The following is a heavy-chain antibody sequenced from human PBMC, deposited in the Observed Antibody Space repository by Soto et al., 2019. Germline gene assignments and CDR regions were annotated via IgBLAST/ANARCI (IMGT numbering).Heavy chain of an antibody. CDR3: ARAHGSGWGAFDI. CDR2: IYHSGST. Sequence: QLQLQESGSGRVKPSQTLSLTCAVSGGSISSGGYSWSWIRQPPGKGLQWIGYIYHSGSTYYNPSLKSRVSICVDRSMNQLSLKLSSVAAADTAVYYCARAHGSGWGAFDIWGQGTMVTVSS. D-gene: IGHD3-10*01. J-gene: IGHJ3*02. V-gene: IGHV4-30-2*01. CDR1: GGSISSGGYS.